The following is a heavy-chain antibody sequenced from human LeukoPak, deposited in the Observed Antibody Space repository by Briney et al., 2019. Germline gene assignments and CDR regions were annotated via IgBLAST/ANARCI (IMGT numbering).Heavy chain of an antibody. J-gene: IGHJ6*02. Sequence: ASVKVSCKASGYTFTSYYMHWVRQAPGQGLEWMGIINPSGGSTSYAQKFQGRVTMTRDTSTSTVYMELSSLRSEDTAVYYCAGDGIVVVPAAIGTYYYYGMDVWGQGTTVTVSS. CDR1: GYTFTSYY. CDR3: AGDGIVVVPAAIGTYYYYGMDV. D-gene: IGHD2-2*01. CDR2: INPSGGST. V-gene: IGHV1-46*01.